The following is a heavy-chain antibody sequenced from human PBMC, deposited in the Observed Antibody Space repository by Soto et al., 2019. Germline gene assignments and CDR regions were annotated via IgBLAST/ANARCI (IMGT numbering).Heavy chain of an antibody. D-gene: IGHD5-12*01. Sequence: ASVKVSCKASGGTFSSYAISWVRQAPGQGLEWMGWISGSNGATKYAQRFQARVTLTTDTSTNTAYMELRSLRLDDTAVYYCARDSKWLIINGNWFDSWGQGTLVTVSS. V-gene: IGHV1-18*01. J-gene: IGHJ5*01. CDR1: GGTFSSYA. CDR2: ISGSNGAT. CDR3: ARDSKWLIINGNWFDS.